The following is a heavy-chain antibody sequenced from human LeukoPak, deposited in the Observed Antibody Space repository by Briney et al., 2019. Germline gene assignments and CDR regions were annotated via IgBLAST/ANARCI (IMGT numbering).Heavy chain of an antibody. CDR3: ARGLGTYWGKDFLNWFDP. D-gene: IGHD7-27*01. CDR1: GYSFTNYD. V-gene: IGHV1-8*02. CDR2: VNPNNGDA. J-gene: IGHJ5*02. Sequence: ASVKVSCKASGYSFTNYDINWVRQAAGQGLEWMGWVNPNNGDAGFSQKFQGIVTLTSNTSLTTAYMELTSLTSEDTAVYYCARGLGTYWGKDFLNWFDPWGQGTLVTVSS.